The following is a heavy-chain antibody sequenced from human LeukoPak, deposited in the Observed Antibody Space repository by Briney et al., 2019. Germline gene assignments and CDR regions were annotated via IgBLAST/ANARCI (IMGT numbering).Heavy chain of an antibody. CDR1: EFAFSSYW. J-gene: IGHJ4*02. V-gene: IGHV3-7*03. CDR3: ARGSSSGWVFDY. Sequence: PGGSLRLSCAASEFAFSSYWMNWVRQAPGKGLEWVANIQQDGSEKHYVDSVKGRFTISRDIARNSLYLQMNSLRAEDTAVYYCARGSSSGWVFDYWGQGTLVTVSS. D-gene: IGHD6-19*01. CDR2: IQQDGSEK.